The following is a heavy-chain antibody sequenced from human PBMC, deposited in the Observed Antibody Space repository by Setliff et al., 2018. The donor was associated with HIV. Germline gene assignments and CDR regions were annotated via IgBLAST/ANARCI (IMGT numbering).Heavy chain of an antibody. CDR1: GGSITNADYY. V-gene: IGHV4-30-4*08. CDR3: ARHINSYWYGDGMDV. D-gene: IGHD2-8*02. J-gene: IGHJ6*02. CDR2: IYYSGNT. Sequence: PSETLSLTCAVSGGSITNADYYWSWIRQPPGKGLEWIGYIYYSGNTYYNPSLKSRVVISIDTSSNQFSLNLNSVTAADTATYYCARHINSYWYGDGMDVWGQGTTVTVSS.